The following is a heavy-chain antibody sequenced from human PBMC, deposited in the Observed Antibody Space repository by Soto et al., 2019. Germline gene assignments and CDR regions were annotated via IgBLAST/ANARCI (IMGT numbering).Heavy chain of an antibody. V-gene: IGHV1-3*01. CDR2: INAGNGNT. CDR1: GCTFTSYA. Sequence: GASVKVSCKASGCTFTSYAMHWVRQAPGQRLEWMGWINAGNGNTKYSQKFQGRVTITRDTSASTAYMELSSLRSEDTAVYYCARDIFCGRDSCYSFTFDIWGQGTMVTVSS. J-gene: IGHJ3*02. D-gene: IGHD2-15*01. CDR3: ARDIFCGRDSCYSFTFDI.